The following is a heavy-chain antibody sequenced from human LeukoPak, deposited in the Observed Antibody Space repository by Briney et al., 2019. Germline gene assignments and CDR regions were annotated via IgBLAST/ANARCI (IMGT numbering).Heavy chain of an antibody. J-gene: IGHJ4*02. CDR2: ASFHGSNT. Sequence: PGGSLRLSCAASGFIFSDSTMHWVRQAPGKGLEWVAAASFHGSNTYYADSMKGRFTISRDNSKNTVYLQMNSLRTEDTAVYYCARERSWNGPLDYWGQGTLVTVSP. D-gene: IGHD1-1*01. CDR3: ARERSWNGPLDY. V-gene: IGHV3-30*04. CDR1: GFIFSDST.